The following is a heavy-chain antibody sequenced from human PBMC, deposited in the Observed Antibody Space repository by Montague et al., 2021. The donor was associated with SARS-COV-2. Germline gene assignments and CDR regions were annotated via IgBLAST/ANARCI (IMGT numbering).Heavy chain of an antibody. Sequence: SETLSLTCAVYGGSFSGYYWTWIRQSPGKGLEWTAEINHSGSTNYNPSLKSRVTISVDTSKNQFSLKLSSVTAADTAVYYCARGSDPLGSSSWHYYYYYMGVWGKGTTVTASS. J-gene: IGHJ6*03. CDR3: ARGSDPLGSSSWHYYYYYMGV. V-gene: IGHV4-34*01. CDR1: GGSFSGYY. D-gene: IGHD6-13*01. CDR2: INHSGST.